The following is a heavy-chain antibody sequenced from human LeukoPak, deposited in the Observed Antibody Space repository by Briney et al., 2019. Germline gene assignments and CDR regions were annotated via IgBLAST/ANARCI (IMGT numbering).Heavy chain of an antibody. CDR2: ISGSGGRT. CDR1: GFIFSSYD. D-gene: IGHD2-2*01. CDR3: ARGVPAAMGKGIFDY. V-gene: IGHV3-23*01. Sequence: GGSLRLSCAASGFIFSSYDMSWVRQAPGKGLEWVSVISGSGGRTYYADSVKGRFTISRDNAKNSLYLQMNSLRAEDTAVYYCARGVPAAMGKGIFDYWGQGTLVTVSS. J-gene: IGHJ4*02.